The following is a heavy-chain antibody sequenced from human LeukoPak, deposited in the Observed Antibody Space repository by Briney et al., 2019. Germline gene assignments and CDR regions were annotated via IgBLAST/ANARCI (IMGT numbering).Heavy chain of an antibody. J-gene: IGHJ4*02. Sequence: GGSLRLSCVVSGFTFSNYPMSWVRQAPGKGLEWVSYMSSSGYTIYYADSVEGRFTISRDNAKNSLYLQMNSLRAEDTAVYYCARDEGAVAGTGFDYWGQGTLVTVSS. CDR2: MSSSGYTI. CDR3: ARDEGAVAGTGFDY. CDR1: GFTFSNYP. D-gene: IGHD6-19*01. V-gene: IGHV3-11*01.